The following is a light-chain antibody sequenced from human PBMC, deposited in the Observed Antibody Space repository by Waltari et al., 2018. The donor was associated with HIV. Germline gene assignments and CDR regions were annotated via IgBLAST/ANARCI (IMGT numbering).Light chain of an antibody. J-gene: IGLJ2*01. CDR2: GKN. V-gene: IGLV3-19*01. Sequence: SSELTQDPAVSVALGQPVRITCQGDSLRSSYASWYQQKPGQAPVLVIYGKNNRPSGIPDRFSGSSSVNTASLTITGAQAEDEADYYCNSRDSSGNHVVFGGGTKLTVL. CDR3: NSRDSSGNHVV. CDR1: SLRSSY.